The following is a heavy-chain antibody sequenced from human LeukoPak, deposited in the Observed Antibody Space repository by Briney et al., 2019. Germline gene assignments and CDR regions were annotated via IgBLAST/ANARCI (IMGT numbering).Heavy chain of an antibody. Sequence: PGGSLRLSCAASGFTFSSYSMNWVRQAPGKGLEWVSSISSSSSYIYYADSVKGRFTISRDNAKNSLYLQMNSLRAEDTAVYYFARGLQQQLDSYYFDYWGQGTLFTVSS. V-gene: IGHV3-21*01. CDR2: ISSSSSYI. CDR3: ARGLQQQLDSYYFDY. CDR1: GFTFSSYS. D-gene: IGHD6-13*01. J-gene: IGHJ4*02.